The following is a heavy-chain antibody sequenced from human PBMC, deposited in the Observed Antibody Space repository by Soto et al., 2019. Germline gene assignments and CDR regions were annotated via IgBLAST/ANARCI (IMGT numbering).Heavy chain of an antibody. CDR2: IYYSGST. Sequence: SETLSLTCTVSGGSISSYYWSWIRQPPGKGLEWIGYIYYSGSTNYNPSLKSRVTISVDTSKNQFSLKLSSVTAADTAVYYCARQDYYDSSGDWFDPWGQGTLVTVSS. V-gene: IGHV4-59*01. CDR3: ARQDYYDSSGDWFDP. D-gene: IGHD3-22*01. CDR1: GGSISSYY. J-gene: IGHJ5*02.